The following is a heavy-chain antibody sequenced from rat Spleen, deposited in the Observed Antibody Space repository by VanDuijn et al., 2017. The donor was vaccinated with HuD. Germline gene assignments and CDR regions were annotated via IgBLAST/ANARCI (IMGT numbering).Heavy chain of an antibody. J-gene: IGHJ2*01. CDR1: GFSLTRYH. V-gene: IGHV2-43*01. D-gene: IGHD1-6*01. CDR2: IWTGGST. CDR3: ARDAGILRY. Sequence: QVQLKESGPGLVQPSQTLSLTCTVSGFSLTRYHVTWVRQPPGKGLEWMGVIWTGGSTSYNSLPKSRLSISRDISKSQVFLRMNSLQTEDTATYYCARDAGILRYWGQGVMVTVSS.